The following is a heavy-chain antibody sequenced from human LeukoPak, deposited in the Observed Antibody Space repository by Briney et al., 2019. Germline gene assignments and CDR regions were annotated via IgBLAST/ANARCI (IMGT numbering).Heavy chain of an antibody. J-gene: IGHJ5*02. V-gene: IGHV1-2*02. D-gene: IGHD2-8*02. CDR3: ARGTGSSWFDP. Sequence: ASVKVSCVASGYTFTAYYMHWVRQAPGQGLEWMGWININNGGTKNTQILQGRVTMTRGTSISTAYMELSGLTSDDTAVYYCARGTGSSWFDPWGQGTLVTVSS. CDR1: GYTFTAYY. CDR2: ININNGGT.